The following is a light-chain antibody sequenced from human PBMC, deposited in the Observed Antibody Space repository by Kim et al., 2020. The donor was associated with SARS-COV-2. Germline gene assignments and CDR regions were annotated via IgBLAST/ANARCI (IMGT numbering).Light chain of an antibody. V-gene: IGLV1-47*01. Sequence: ELTQPPSASGTPGQRVTISCSGSSSNIVSNYVYWYQQLPGTAPKLLIYRNNQRPSGVPDRFSGSKSGTSASLAISGLRSEDEADYYCAAWDDSLSGRVFGGGTQLTVL. CDR1: SSNIVSNY. CDR3: AAWDDSLSGRV. J-gene: IGLJ3*02. CDR2: RNN.